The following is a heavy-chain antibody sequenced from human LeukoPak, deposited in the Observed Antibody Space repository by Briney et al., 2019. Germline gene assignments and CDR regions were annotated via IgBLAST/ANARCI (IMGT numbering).Heavy chain of an antibody. V-gene: IGHV3-30*01. CDR3: ARDSFVVPAAIGY. CDR2: ISYDGSNK. D-gene: IGHD2-2*02. CDR1: GFTFSSYA. J-gene: IGHJ4*02. Sequence: GGSLRLSCAASGFTFSSYAMYWVRQAPGKGLEWVAVISYDGSNKYYADSVKGRFTISRDNSKNTLYLQMNSLRAEDTAVYYCARDSFVVPAAIGYWGQGTLVTVSS.